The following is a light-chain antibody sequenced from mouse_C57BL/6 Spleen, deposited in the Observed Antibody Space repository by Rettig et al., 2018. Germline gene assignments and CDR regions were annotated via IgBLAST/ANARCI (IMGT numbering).Light chain of an antibody. J-gene: IGKJ1*01. Sequence: QIVLTQSPAIMSASPGEKVTMTCSASSSINYMHWYQQKPGTSPKRWIYDTSKLASGVPARFSGSGSGTSYSLTISSMEAEDAATYYCHQRSSWTFG. CDR2: DTS. CDR3: HQRSSWT. CDR1: SSINY. V-gene: IGKV4-70*01.